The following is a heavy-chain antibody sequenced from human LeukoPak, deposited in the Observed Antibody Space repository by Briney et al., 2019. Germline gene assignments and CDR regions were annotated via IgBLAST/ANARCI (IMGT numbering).Heavy chain of an antibody. V-gene: IGHV3-7*03. CDR2: INQDGSHK. CDR3: ARDWEQQLATISMDV. CDR1: GFTFSSYW. D-gene: IGHD6-13*01. J-gene: IGHJ6*02. Sequence: GGSLRLSCAASGFTFSSYWMAWVRQVPGKGLEWVANINQDGSHKYYVDSVKGRFTISRDNAKNSLYLQMNSLRAEDTAVYYCARDWEQQLATISMDVWGQGTTVTVSS.